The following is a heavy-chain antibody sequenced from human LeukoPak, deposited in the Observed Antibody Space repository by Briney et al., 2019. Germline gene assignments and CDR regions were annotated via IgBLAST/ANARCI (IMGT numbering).Heavy chain of an antibody. J-gene: IGHJ6*03. CDR1: GFTFSNYW. D-gene: IGHD6-13*01. V-gene: IGHV3-48*01. CDR3: ARDRDLQQLVGNYYYMDV. Sequence: GGSLRLSCAASGFTFSNYWMSWVRQAPGKGLEWVSYISSSSSTIYYADSVKGRFTISRDNVKNSLYLQMNSLRAEDTAVYYCARDRDLQQLVGNYYYMDVWGKGTTVTVSS. CDR2: ISSSSSTI.